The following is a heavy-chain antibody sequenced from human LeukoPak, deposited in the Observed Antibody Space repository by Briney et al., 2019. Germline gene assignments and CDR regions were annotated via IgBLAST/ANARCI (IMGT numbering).Heavy chain of an antibody. CDR1: GYTFTGYY. J-gene: IGHJ4*02. D-gene: IGHD3-3*01. CDR3: ARLTGYYDLWSANGGY. V-gene: IGHV1-2*02. CDR2: INPNSGGT. Sequence: ASVKVSCKASGYTFTGYYMHWVRQAPGQGLEWMGWINPNSGGTNYAQKFQGRVTMTRDTSISTAYMELSRLRSDDTAVYYCARLTGYYDLWSANGGYWGQGTLVTVSS.